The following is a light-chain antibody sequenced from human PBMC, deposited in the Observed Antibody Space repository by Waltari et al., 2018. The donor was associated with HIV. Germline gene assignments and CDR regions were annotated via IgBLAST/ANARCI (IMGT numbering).Light chain of an antibody. Sequence: EIVLTQFPGTLSLSPGDRASQSVGSSFLAWYQQKPGQAPRLLIYGASSRVTGIPDRFSGSGSGTDFTLTISRLEPEDFAVYYCQQYGSSPAITFGQGTRLEIK. CDR1: QSVGSSF. J-gene: IGKJ5*01. CDR3: QQYGSSPAIT. V-gene: IGKV3-20*01. CDR2: GAS.